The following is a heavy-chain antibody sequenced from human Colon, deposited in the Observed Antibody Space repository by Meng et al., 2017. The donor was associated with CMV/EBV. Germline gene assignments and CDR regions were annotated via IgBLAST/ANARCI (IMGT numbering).Heavy chain of an antibody. Sequence: SGFTFGDYFMNWVRQAPGKGLEWVPSISSSSGYIYYEDSVKGRFTISRDNAGNSVYLQMNSLRDEDTAVYYCAKTHDYAGNSGFDYWGQGTLVTVSS. D-gene: IGHD4-23*01. CDR1: GFTFGDYF. CDR3: AKTHDYAGNSGFDY. J-gene: IGHJ4*02. CDR2: ISSSSGYI. V-gene: IGHV3-21*01.